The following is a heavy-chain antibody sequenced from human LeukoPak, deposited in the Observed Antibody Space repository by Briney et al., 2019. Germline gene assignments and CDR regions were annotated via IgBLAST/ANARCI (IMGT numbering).Heavy chain of an antibody. D-gene: IGHD4-17*01. V-gene: IGHV1-69*13. CDR1: GGTFSSYA. J-gene: IGHJ4*02. Sequence: ASVKVSCKASGGTFSSYAISWVRQAPGQGLEWMGGIIPIFGTANYAQKFQGRVTITADESTSTAYMELSSLRSEDTAVYYCARNSVTTRYFDYWGQGILVTVSS. CDR3: ARNSVTTRYFDY. CDR2: IIPIFGTA.